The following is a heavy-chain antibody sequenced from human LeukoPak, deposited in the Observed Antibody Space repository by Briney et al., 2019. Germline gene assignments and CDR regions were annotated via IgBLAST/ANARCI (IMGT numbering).Heavy chain of an antibody. Sequence: SETLPLTCTVSGGSISSSSYYWGWIRQPPGKGLEWIGRIYTSGSTNYNPSLKSRVTISVDTSKNQFSLKLSSVTAADTAVYYCARGWFGEYGVDYWGQGTLVTVSS. CDR2: IYTSGST. V-gene: IGHV4-61*05. CDR3: ARGWFGEYGVDY. J-gene: IGHJ4*02. D-gene: IGHD3-10*01. CDR1: GGSISSSSYY.